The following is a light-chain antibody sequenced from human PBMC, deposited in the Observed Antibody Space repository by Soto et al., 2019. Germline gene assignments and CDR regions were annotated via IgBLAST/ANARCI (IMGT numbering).Light chain of an antibody. CDR1: SGHSNYA. CDR3: QTWGSGIVV. CDR2: LNSDGSH. J-gene: IGLJ2*01. Sequence: QHVLTQSPSASASLGASVKLTCTLSSGHSNYAIAWHQQQSEKGPRYLMKLNSDGSHSKGDGIPDRFSGSSSGAERYLTISSLQSEDEADYYCQTWGSGIVVFGGGTKVNVL. V-gene: IGLV4-69*01.